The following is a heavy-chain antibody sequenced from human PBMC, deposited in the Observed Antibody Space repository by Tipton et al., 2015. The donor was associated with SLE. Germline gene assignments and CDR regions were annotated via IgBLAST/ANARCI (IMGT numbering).Heavy chain of an antibody. V-gene: IGHV3-30*04. CDR2: ISYDGSNK. D-gene: IGHD3-10*01. CDR1: GFTFSSYA. CDR3: ARWGPGRAFDI. Sequence: SLRLSCAASGFTFSSYAMHWVRQAPGKGLEWVAVISYDGSNKYYADSVKGRFTISRDNSKNTLYLQMNSLRAEDTAVYYCARWGPGRAFDIWGQGTMVTVSS. J-gene: IGHJ3*02.